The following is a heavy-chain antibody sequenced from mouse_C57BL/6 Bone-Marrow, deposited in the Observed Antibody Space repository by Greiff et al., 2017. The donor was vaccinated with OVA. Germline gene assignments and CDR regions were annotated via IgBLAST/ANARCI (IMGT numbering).Heavy chain of an antibody. CDR2: IYPGDGDT. V-gene: IGHV1-82*01. CDR1: GYAFSSSW. Sequence: QVQLKESGPELVKPGASVKISCKASGYAFSSSWMNWVKQRPGKGLEWIGRIYPGDGDTNYNGKFKGKATLTADKSSSTAYMQLSSLTSEDSAVYFCARDYYGSSYVWAYWGQGTLVTVSA. J-gene: IGHJ3*01. D-gene: IGHD1-1*01. CDR3: ARDYYGSSYVWAY.